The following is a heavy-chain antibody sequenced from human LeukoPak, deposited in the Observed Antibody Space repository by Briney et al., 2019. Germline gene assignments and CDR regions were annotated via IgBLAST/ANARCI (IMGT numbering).Heavy chain of an antibody. CDR3: ARGCSSTSCYLYY. CDR2: ISSSSSYI. V-gene: IGHV3-21*01. D-gene: IGHD2-2*01. Sequence: PGGSLRHSCAASGFTFSSYSMNWVRQAPGKGLEWVSSISSSSSYIYYADSVKGRFTISRDNAKNSLYLQMNSLRAEDTAVYYCARGCSSTSCYLYYWGQGTLVTVSS. CDR1: GFTFSSYS. J-gene: IGHJ4*02.